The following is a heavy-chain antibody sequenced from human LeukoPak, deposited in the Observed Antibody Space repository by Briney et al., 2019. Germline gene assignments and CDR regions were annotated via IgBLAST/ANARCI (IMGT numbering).Heavy chain of an antibody. CDR3: ARSLLWPTGAFDI. D-gene: IGHD2/OR15-2a*01. V-gene: IGHV4-39*07. CDR1: GGSISSYY. J-gene: IGHJ3*02. CDR2: IYYSGST. Sequence: SETLSLTCTVSGGSISSYYWGWIRQPPGKGLEWIGSIYYSGSTYYNPSLKSRVTISVDTSKNQFSLKLSSVTAADTAVYYCARSLLWPTGAFDIWGQGTMVTVSS.